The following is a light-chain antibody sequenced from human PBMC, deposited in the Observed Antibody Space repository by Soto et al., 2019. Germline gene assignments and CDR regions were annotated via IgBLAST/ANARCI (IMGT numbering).Light chain of an antibody. V-gene: IGKV3-20*01. CDR2: GAS. Sequence: EIVLTQSPGTLSLSPGERATLSCRASQSVSSNNLAWYQQRPGQTPRLFIYGASSRAAGIPDRFSGSGSGTDFTLTISRLEPEDFAVYYCQQYGTSPRTFGPGTKVEIK. CDR1: QSVSSNN. CDR3: QQYGTSPRT. J-gene: IGKJ1*01.